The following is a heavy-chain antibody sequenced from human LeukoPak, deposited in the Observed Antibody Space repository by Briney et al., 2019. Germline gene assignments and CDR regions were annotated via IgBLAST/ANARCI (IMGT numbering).Heavy chain of an antibody. CDR1: GGSISSYY. Sequence: SETLSLTCTVSGGSISSYYWSWIRQPPGKGLEWIGYIYYSGSTNYNPSLKSRVTISVDTSKNQFSLKLSSVTAADTAVYYCARVVLGVLRFSDNWFDPWGQGTLVTVSP. J-gene: IGHJ5*02. D-gene: IGHD3-3*01. V-gene: IGHV4-59*01. CDR3: ARVVLGVLRFSDNWFDP. CDR2: IYYSGST.